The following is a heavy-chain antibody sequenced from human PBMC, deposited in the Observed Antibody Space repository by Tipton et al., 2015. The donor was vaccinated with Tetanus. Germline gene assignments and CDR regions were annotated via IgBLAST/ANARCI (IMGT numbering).Heavy chain of an antibody. D-gene: IGHD3-3*01. CDR1: GGTFSSYA. V-gene: IGHV1-3*01. J-gene: IGHJ4*02. CDR3: ARAITIFGVVEN. Sequence: QLVQSGAEVKKPGSSVKVSCKASGGTFSSYAISWVRQAPGQGLEWMGWINAGNGNTKYPQKFQGRVTITRDTSASTAYMELSSLRSEDTAVYYCARAITIFGVVENWGQGTLVTVSS. CDR2: INAGNGNT.